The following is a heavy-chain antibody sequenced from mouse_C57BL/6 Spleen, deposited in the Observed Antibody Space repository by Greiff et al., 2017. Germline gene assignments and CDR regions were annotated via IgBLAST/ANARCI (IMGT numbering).Heavy chain of an antibody. CDR2: IDPSDSYT. CDR1: GYTFTSYW. J-gene: IGHJ4*01. CDR3: ARGGGNSQAMDC. D-gene: IGHD2-1*01. Sequence: QVQLQQPGAELVMPGASVKLSCKASGYTFTSYWMHWVKQRPGHGLEWIGEIDPSDSYTNYNQKFKGKSTLTVDKSSSTAYMQLSSLTSEDSAVYYCARGGGNSQAMDCWGQGTSVTVSS. V-gene: IGHV1-69*01.